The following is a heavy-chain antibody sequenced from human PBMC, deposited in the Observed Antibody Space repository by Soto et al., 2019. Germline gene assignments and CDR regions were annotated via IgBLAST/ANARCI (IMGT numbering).Heavy chain of an antibody. CDR2: ISYDGSKT. CDR3: AIFFFQAEDGIRDYLSVSAFLLNRSSDL. J-gene: IGHJ2*01. Sequence: KGLEWEAIISYDGSKTYYADSVKGRFTISRDNSKNTLYLQMNSLRAEDTYVYYCAIFFFQAEDGIRDYLSVSAFLLNRSSDL. V-gene: IGHV3-30*03. D-gene: IGHD3-9*01.